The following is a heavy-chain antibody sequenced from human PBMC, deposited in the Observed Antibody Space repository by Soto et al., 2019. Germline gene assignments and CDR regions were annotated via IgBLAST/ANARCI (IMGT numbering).Heavy chain of an antibody. CDR3: AKYCRLYDILSGRSDAFDI. D-gene: IGHD3-9*01. CDR2: IRQDGGEK. V-gene: IGHV3-7*01. J-gene: IGHJ3*02. CDR1: GFTFSSYW. Sequence: GSLRLSCAASGFTFSSYWMSWLRQAPGKGLEWVANIRQDGGEKYFVASVKGRFTISRDNAKNSVYLQMNSLRAEDTAVYYCAKYCRLYDILSGRSDAFDIWGQGSVVTVSS.